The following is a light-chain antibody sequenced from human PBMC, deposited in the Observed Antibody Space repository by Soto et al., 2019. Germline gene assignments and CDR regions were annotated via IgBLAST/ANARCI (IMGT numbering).Light chain of an antibody. CDR3: QHYNSYSEA. Sequence: DIQLTQSQSSLSASVGENVTLTCRASQSISSYLNWYQQKPGKAPKLLIYKASTLKSGVPSRFSGSGSGTEFTLTISSLQPDDFATYYCQHYNSYSEAFGQGTKV. J-gene: IGKJ1*01. CDR2: KAS. V-gene: IGKV1-5*03. CDR1: QSISSY.